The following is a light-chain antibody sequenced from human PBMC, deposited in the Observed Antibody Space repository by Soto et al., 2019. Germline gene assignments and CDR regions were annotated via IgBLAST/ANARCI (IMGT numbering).Light chain of an antibody. Sequence: EIVMTQSPATLSVSPGERATLSCRASQSVSNNLAWFQQTPGQVPRLLIYGASNRATGVSARFSGSGSGTEFTLTISSLQSEDFAVYYCQQYHYWWTFGQGTKGDI. J-gene: IGKJ1*01. CDR2: GAS. CDR3: QQYHYWWT. V-gene: IGKV3-15*01. CDR1: QSVSNN.